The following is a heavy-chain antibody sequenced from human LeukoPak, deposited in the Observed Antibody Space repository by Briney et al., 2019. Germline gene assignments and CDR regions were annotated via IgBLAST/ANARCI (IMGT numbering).Heavy chain of an antibody. Sequence: GGSLRLSCVASEFTFSHYGFHWVRQAPGKGLEWVGIIRPDENRKSYGDSVKGRFTISRDNSKNTVYLQMNTLRAEDTAVYYCVVVLVPAAVWQFDLWGRGTQVTVSS. J-gene: IGHJ2*01. CDR1: EFTFSHYG. V-gene: IGHV3-30*02. D-gene: IGHD2-15*01. CDR3: VVVLVPAAVWQFDL. CDR2: IRPDENRK.